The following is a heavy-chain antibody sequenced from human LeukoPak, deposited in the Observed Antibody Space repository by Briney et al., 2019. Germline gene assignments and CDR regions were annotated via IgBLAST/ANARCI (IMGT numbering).Heavy chain of an antibody. CDR1: GFVFSIYT. CDR3: ARWRSLQSEFDL. V-gene: IGHV3-64*04. D-gene: IGHD3-3*01. J-gene: IGHJ4*02. Sequence: PGGSLRLSCSASGFVFSIYTMYWVRQAPGKGPEYVSTISGSGNGGSIYYADSVKGRFTISRDNAKNSLYLQMNSLRAEDTAVYYCARWRSLQSEFDLWGQGTLVTVSS. CDR2: ISGSGNGGSI.